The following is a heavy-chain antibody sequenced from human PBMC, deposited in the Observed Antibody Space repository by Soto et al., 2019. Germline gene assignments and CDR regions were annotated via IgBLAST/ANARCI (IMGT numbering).Heavy chain of an antibody. CDR1: GGYISSYY. CDR3: ARGLGSWTVFLDY. J-gene: IGHJ4*02. D-gene: IGHD6-13*01. V-gene: IGHV4-59*01. Sequence: PSETLSLTCTVSGGYISSYYLSWIRQPPGKGLEWIGYIYYSGSTNYNPSLKSRVTISVDTSKNQFSLKLSSVTAADTAVYYCARGLGSWTVFLDYWGQGTLVTVSS. CDR2: IYYSGST.